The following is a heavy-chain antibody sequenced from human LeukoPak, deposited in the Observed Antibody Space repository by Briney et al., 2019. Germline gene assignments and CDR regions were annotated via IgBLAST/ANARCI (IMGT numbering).Heavy chain of an antibody. CDR1: GFTFSSYE. J-gene: IGHJ3*02. CDR3: ASMTTVTLDDAFDI. CDR2: IWYDGSKS. D-gene: IGHD4-17*01. V-gene: IGHV3-33*08. Sequence: PGGSLRLSCAASGFTFSSYEMNWVRQAPGKGVEWVALIWYDGSKSHHADSVKGRFTISRDNSKNTLYLQMNSLRAEDTAVYYCASMTTVTLDDAFDIWGQGTMVTVSS.